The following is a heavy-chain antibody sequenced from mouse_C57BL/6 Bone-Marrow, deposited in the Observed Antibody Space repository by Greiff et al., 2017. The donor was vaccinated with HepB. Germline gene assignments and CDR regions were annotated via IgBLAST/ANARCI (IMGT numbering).Heavy chain of an antibody. J-gene: IGHJ2*01. CDR1: GYTFTSYD. V-gene: IGHV1-85*01. CDR3: ARYYYDYYFDY. D-gene: IGHD2-4*01. CDR2: IYPRDGST. Sequence: QVQLKESGPELVKPGASVKLSCKASGYTFTSYDINWVKQRPGQGLEWIGWIYPRDGSTKYNEKFKGKATLTVDTSSSTAYKELHSLTSEDSAVYFCARYYYDYYFDYWGQGTTLTVSS.